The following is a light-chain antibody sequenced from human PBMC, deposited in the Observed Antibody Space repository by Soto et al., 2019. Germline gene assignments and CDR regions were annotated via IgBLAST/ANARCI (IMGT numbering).Light chain of an antibody. CDR2: NNT. V-gene: IGLV1-44*01. Sequence: QSVLTQPPSASGAPGQTVTISCSGSSSNIGSHTVNWYQHLPGTAPKLLIYNNTQRPLGVPVRFSGSKSGTSASLAIRGLQSEDEAEYYCAAWDDRLYVFGTGTKVNVL. CDR3: AAWDDRLYV. J-gene: IGLJ1*01. CDR1: SSNIGSHT.